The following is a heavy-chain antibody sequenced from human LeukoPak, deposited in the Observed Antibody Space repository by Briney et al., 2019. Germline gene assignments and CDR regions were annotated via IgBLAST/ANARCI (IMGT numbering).Heavy chain of an antibody. CDR3: ARIPAAFSEWIDY. D-gene: IGHD3-3*02. CDR2: IYYSGST. Sequence: SETLSLTCTVSGGSISSSSYYWGWIRQPPGKGLEWIGSIYYSGSTYYNPSLKSRVTISVDTSKNQFSPKLSSVTAADTAVYYCARIPAAFSEWIDYWGQGTLVTVSS. CDR1: GGSISSSSYY. V-gene: IGHV4-39*01. J-gene: IGHJ4*02.